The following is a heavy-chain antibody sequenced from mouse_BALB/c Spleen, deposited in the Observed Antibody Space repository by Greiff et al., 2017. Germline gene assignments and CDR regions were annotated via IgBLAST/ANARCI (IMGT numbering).Heavy chain of an antibody. J-gene: IGHJ2*01. D-gene: IGHD2-4*01. CDR2: ISYSGST. CDR3: ARSEGHDYIFDY. Sequence: EVQLQESGPGLVKPSQSLSLTCTVTGYSITSDYAWNWIRQFPGNKLEWMGYISYSGSTSYNPSLKSRISITRDTSKNQFFLQLNSVTTEDTATYYCARSEGHDYIFDYWGQGTTLTVSS. CDR1: GYSITSDYA. V-gene: IGHV3-2*02.